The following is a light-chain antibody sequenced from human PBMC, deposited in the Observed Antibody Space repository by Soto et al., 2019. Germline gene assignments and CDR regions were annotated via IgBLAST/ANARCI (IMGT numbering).Light chain of an antibody. V-gene: IGKV3-11*01. CDR1: QNVSRY. CDR2: DAS. J-gene: IGKJ5*01. CDR3: PHHYNWPPIT. Sequence: EVVLTQSPSTLSLSPGERATLSCRASQNVSRYLAWHQQKPGQAPRLLIYDASNRATGIPARFSGSGSGTDFSLTTSSLEPEDFAVYYWPHHYNWPPITFGQGTRLEIK.